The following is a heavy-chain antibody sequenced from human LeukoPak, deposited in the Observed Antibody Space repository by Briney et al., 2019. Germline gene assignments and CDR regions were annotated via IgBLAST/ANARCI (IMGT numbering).Heavy chain of an antibody. CDR3: ATGDGYSFDY. V-gene: IGHV3-9*03. CDR1: GFTFDEYA. D-gene: IGHD5-24*01. J-gene: IGHJ4*02. Sequence: PGRSLRLSCAASGFTFDEYAMHWVRQPPGKSLEWVSGISWNSYDIGYADSVKGRFTISRDNAKNSLYLQMNSLRAEDMALYYCATGDGYSFDYWGQGTLVTVSS. CDR2: ISWNSYDI.